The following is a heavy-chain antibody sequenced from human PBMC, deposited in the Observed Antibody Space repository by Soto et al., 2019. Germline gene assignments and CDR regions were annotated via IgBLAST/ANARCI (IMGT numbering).Heavy chain of an antibody. V-gene: IGHV4-39*01. Sequence: QLQLQESGPGLVKPSETLSLTCTVSGGSISSSSYYWGWIRQPPGKGLEWIGSIYYSGSTYYNPSLKSRVTISVDTSKNQFSLKLSSVTAADTAVYYCARLRLLAAAGDYWGQGTLVTVSS. CDR1: GGSISSSSYY. D-gene: IGHD6-13*01. J-gene: IGHJ4*02. CDR2: IYYSGST. CDR3: ARLRLLAAAGDY.